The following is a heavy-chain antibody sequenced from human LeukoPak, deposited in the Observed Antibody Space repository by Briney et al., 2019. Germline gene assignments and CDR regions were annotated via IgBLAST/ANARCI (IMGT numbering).Heavy chain of an antibody. D-gene: IGHD3-22*01. CDR2: IFYSGST. V-gene: IGHV4-39*01. Sequence: PSETLSLTCTVSGGSINNNNYYWGWIRQPPGKGLEWIGSIFYSGSTYYNPSLRNRVTISVDTSKNQFSLKLSSVTAADTAIYYCARRTSMIFFDYWGREPWSPSPQ. CDR1: GGSINNNNYY. J-gene: IGHJ4*02. CDR3: ARRTSMIFFDY.